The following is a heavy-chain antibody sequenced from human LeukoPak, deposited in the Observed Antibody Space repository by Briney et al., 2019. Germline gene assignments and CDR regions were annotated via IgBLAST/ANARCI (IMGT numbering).Heavy chain of an antibody. J-gene: IGHJ3*02. CDR1: GFTFSSYS. CDR2: ISSSSSYT. CDR3: ARGVRHHAFDI. Sequence: GGSLRLSCAASGFTFSSYSMNWVRQAPGKGLEWVSSISSSSSYTYYADSVRGRFTISRDNAKNSLYLQMNSLRAEDTAVYYCARGVRHHAFDIWGQGTMVTVSS. V-gene: IGHV3-21*01. D-gene: IGHD3-10*01.